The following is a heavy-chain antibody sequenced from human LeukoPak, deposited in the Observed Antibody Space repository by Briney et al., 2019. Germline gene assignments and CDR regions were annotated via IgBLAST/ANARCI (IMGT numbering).Heavy chain of an antibody. J-gene: IGHJ5*02. D-gene: IGHD3-10*01. CDR1: GDSVSGGSAG. CDR3: TGGGLVRGTLHWFDP. CDR2: IYYRSKWYS. V-gene: IGHV6-1*01. Sequence: QTLSLTCAISGDSVSGGSAGWNWIRQSPSRGLEWLGRIYYRSKWYSDYAISLKSRMTINPDTSRNQFSLQLNSVTHDDTAVYYCTGGGLVRGTLHWFDPWGQGTLVTVSS.